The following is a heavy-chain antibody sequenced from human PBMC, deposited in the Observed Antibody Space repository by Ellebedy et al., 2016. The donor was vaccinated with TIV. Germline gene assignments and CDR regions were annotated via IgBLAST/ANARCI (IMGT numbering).Heavy chain of an antibody. CDR1: GYTFTRYT. Sequence: ASVKVSCXASGYTFTRYTIHWVRQAPGQRLEWMGWINAGSGNTKYSQKFQGRVTITRDTSATTAYMEPSSLRSEDTTVYYCARENRYYDSSGYAYWGQGTLVTVSS. J-gene: IGHJ4*02. V-gene: IGHV1-3*01. CDR3: ARENRYYDSSGYAY. CDR2: INAGSGNT. D-gene: IGHD3-22*01.